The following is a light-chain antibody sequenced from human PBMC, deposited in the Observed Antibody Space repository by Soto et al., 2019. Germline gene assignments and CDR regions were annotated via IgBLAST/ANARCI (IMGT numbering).Light chain of an antibody. J-gene: IGLJ1*01. V-gene: IGLV2-11*01. CDR3: CSYAGSYTYV. Sequence: QSALTQPASVSGSPGQSITISCTGTSSDVGGYNYVSWYQQHPGKAPKLMIYEVSKRPSGVPDRFSGSKSGNTASLTISGLQAEDEADYYCCSYAGSYTYVFGPGTKVTVL. CDR2: EVS. CDR1: SSDVGGYNY.